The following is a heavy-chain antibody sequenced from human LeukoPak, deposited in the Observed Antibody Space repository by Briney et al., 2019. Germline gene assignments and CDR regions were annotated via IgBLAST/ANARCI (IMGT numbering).Heavy chain of an antibody. J-gene: IGHJ5*02. CDR1: DGSISSGSYY. Sequence: SETLSLTCTVSDGSISSGSYYWSWIRQPAGKGLEWIGHIYTSGSTNYNPSLKSRVTISVDKSKNQFSLKLSSVTAADTAVYYCARGVIAAAVSPTWFDPWGQGTLVTVSS. CDR2: IYTSGST. CDR3: ARGVIAAAVSPTWFDP. D-gene: IGHD6-13*01. V-gene: IGHV4-61*09.